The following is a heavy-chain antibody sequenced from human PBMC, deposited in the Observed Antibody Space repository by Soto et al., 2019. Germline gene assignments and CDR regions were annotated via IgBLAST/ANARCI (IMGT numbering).Heavy chain of an antibody. CDR2: IYHSGST. J-gene: IGHJ5*02. V-gene: IGHV4-38-2*01. CDR3: ARVHYYDSSGYYWFDP. CDR1: CYSIISGYY. Sequence: ASETLSLTCAFSCYSIISGYYWGWIRQPPGKGLEWIGSIYHSGSTYYNPSLKSRVTISVDTSKNQFSLKLSSVTAADTAVYYCARVHYYDSSGYYWFDPWGQGTLVTVSS. D-gene: IGHD3-22*01.